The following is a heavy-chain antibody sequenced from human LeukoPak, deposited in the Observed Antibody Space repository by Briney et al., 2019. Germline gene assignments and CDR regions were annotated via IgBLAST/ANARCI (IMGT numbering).Heavy chain of an antibody. CDR1: GYIFTSYG. D-gene: IGHD2-2*01. J-gene: IGHJ4*02. Sequence: GASVKVSCKASGYIFTSYGISWVRQGPGQGLEWVGWISAYNGDTKFAPNLQDRVTMTTDTSTATAYMELRSLRLNDTAVYFCARARPGAYCGTTSCFSDYWGQGTLVTVSS. V-gene: IGHV1-18*01. CDR2: ISAYNGDT. CDR3: ARARPGAYCGTTSCFSDY.